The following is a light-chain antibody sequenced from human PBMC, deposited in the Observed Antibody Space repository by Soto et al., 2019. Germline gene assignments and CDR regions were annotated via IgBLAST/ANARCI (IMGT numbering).Light chain of an antibody. J-gene: IGLJ2*01. V-gene: IGLV2-14*01. CDR3: RSYTSSSTLGV. CDR1: SSDIGGYNY. Sequence: QSVLTQPASVSGSPGQSITISCTGTSSDIGGYNYVSWYQQHPGTAPKLMIYDVSNRPSGVSNRFSGSKSGNTASLTISGLQAEDEADYYCRSYTSSSTLGVFGGGTKLTVL. CDR2: DVS.